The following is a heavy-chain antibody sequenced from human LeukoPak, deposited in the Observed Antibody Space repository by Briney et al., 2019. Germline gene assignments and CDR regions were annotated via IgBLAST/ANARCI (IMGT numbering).Heavy chain of an antibody. D-gene: IGHD3-16*02. CDR3: TTVYVWGSYRPFDY. Sequence: GGFLRLSCAASGFTFSNAWMSWVRQAPGKGLEWVGRIKSKTDGGTTDYAAPVKGRFTISRDDSKNTLYLQMNSLKTEDTAVYYCTTVYVWGSYRPFDYWGQGTLVTVSS. V-gene: IGHV3-15*01. J-gene: IGHJ4*02. CDR1: GFTFSNAW. CDR2: IKSKTDGGTT.